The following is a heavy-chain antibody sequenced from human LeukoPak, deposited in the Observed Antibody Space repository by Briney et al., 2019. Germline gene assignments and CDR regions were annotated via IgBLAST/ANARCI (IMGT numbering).Heavy chain of an antibody. CDR2: ISSGSSYI. CDR3: ARYYDFWSGYFYGAEDGINGMDV. V-gene: IGHV3-21*01. Sequence: PGGSLRLSCAASGFTFSSYSMNWVRQAPGKGLEWVSSISSGSSYIHYADSVKGRFTISRDNAKNSLYLQMNSLRAEDTAVYYCARYYDFWSGYFYGAEDGINGMDVWGQGTTVTVSS. D-gene: IGHD3-3*01. J-gene: IGHJ6*02. CDR1: GFTFSSYS.